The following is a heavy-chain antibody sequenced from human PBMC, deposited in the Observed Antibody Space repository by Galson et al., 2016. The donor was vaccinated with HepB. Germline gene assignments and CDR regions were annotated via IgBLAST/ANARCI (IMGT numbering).Heavy chain of an antibody. D-gene: IGHD3-22*01. Sequence: SVKVSCKVSGYSLTEVSMHWVRQAPGKGLEWVGGFDAIYGETVYAQKFQGRVTLTEDTSTDTAYMDLSSLRSEDTAVYYCTTELRISGNYFRNWFDPWGQGTLISVSS. J-gene: IGHJ5*02. CDR3: TTELRISGNYFRNWFDP. V-gene: IGHV1-24*01. CDR2: FDAIYGET. CDR1: GYSLTEVS.